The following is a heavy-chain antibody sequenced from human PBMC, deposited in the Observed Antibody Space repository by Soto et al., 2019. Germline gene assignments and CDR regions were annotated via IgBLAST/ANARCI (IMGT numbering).Heavy chain of an antibody. D-gene: IGHD1-26*01. Sequence: QVQLQESGPGLVKPSGTLSLTCAVFGGSISNSNWWTWVRQPPGKGLDWIGEIFHSGSTNYNSSLMGRGTIAVDKANNQFSMTLSYVTAADTSVYYCAHRPIVGAAIWGQGTLVTVSS. CDR1: GGSISNSNW. CDR3: AHRPIVGAAI. V-gene: IGHV4-4*02. J-gene: IGHJ4*02. CDR2: IFHSGST.